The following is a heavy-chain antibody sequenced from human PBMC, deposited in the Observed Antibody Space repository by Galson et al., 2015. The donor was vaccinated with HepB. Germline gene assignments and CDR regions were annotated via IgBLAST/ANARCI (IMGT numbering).Heavy chain of an antibody. Sequence: SLRLSCAASGFTFSSFAMSWVRRAPGRGLEWVSALSDSGGTTYYADSVKGRFTISRDNSKNTVYLQMNSLRAEDTAIYYCAKDLWENPHGMISAVMTKGYLDYWGQGILVTVSS. J-gene: IGHJ4*02. CDR3: AKDLWENPHGMISAVMTKGYLDY. V-gene: IGHV3-23*01. CDR1: GFTFSSFA. CDR2: LSDSGGTT. D-gene: IGHD3/OR15-3a*01.